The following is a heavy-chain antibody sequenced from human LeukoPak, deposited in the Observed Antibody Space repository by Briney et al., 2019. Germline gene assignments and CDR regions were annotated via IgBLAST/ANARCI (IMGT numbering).Heavy chain of an antibody. J-gene: IGHJ6*03. V-gene: IGHV1-18*01. CDR3: ARAKRDCTNVVCYRAHYYYYYMDV. Sequence: ASVKVTCKASGYTFTSYGNNWVRQPPGQGLEWMGWINAYNGNTNNAQKLQGRVTMTPDTSTSTAYMELRSLRSDDTAVYYCARAKRDCTNVVCYRAHYYYYYMDVWGKGTTVTVSS. D-gene: IGHD2-8*01. CDR2: INAYNGNT. CDR1: GYTFTSYG.